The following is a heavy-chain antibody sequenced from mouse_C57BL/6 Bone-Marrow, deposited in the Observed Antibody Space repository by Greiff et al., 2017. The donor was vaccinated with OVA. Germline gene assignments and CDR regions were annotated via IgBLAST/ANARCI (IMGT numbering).Heavy chain of an antibody. V-gene: IGHV1-85*01. J-gene: IGHJ4*01. CDR1: GYPFTSYD. Sequence: VQLQQSGPELVKPGASVKLSCKASGYPFTSYDINWVKQRPGQGLEWIGWIYPRDGSTKYNEKFKGKATLTVDTSSSTAYMELHSLTSEDSAVYFWASPGREAMDYGGQGTSVTVSS. CDR3: ASPGREAMDY. CDR2: IYPRDGST.